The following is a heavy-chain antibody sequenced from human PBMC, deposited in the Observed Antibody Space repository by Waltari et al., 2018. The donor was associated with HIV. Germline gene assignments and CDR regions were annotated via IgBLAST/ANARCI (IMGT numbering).Heavy chain of an antibody. CDR3: ARTSYGSGSYDLFDY. V-gene: IGHV5-51*01. Sequence: EVQLVQSGAEVKKPGESLKISCKGSGYSFTSYWIGWVRQLPGKGLEWMGIIYPGDSDTRYSPSFQGQVTISADKSISTAYLQWSSLKASDTAMYYCARTSYGSGSYDLFDYWGQGTLVTVSS. CDR1: GYSFTSYW. CDR2: IYPGDSDT. D-gene: IGHD3-10*01. J-gene: IGHJ4*02.